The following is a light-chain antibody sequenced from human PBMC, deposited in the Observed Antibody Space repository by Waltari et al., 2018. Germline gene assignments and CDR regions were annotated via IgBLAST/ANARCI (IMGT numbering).Light chain of an antibody. CDR2: DNN. J-gene: IGLJ2*01. Sequence: QSVLTQPPSVSAAPGQKVTISCSVSSSNIANNSVSWYQQLPGTAPKLLIYDNNKRPSGIPDRFSGSKSGTSATLGITGLQTGDEADYYCGTWDSSLSAGVFGGGTKLTVL. CDR3: GTWDSSLSAGV. CDR1: SSNIANNS. V-gene: IGLV1-51*01.